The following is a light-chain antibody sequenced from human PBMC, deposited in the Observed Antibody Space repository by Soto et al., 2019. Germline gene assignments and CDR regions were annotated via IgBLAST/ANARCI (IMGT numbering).Light chain of an antibody. CDR3: SSYSSSTISYV. CDR2: DVT. Sequence: QSALTQPASVSGSPGQSITISCAGSSSDVGGYKYVSWYQQLPGNAPKLIIYDVTIRPSGVSDRFSGSKSGNTASLTISGLQAEDEADYYCSSYSSSTISYVFGTGTKVTV. V-gene: IGLV2-14*01. J-gene: IGLJ1*01. CDR1: SSDVGGYKY.